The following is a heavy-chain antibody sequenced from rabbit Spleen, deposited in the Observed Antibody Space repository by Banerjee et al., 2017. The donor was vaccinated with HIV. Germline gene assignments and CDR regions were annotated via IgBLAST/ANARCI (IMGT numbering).Heavy chain of an antibody. J-gene: IGHJ6*01. V-gene: IGHV1S40*01. CDR1: GFSFSGDSY. Sequence: QSLEESGGDLVKPGASLTLTCTASGFSFSGDSYMCWVRQAPGKGLEWIACIDTGSSGFTYFASWAKGRFTISKTSSTTVTLQMTSLTAADTATYFCARDTGSSFSSYGMDLWGQGTLVTVS. D-gene: IGHD8-1*01. CDR3: ARDTGSSFSSYGMDL. CDR2: IDTGSSGFT.